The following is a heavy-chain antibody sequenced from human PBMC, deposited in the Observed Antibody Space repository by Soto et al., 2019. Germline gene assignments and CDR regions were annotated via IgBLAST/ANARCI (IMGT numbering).Heavy chain of an antibody. V-gene: IGHV1-18*01. Sequence: ASVKVSCKASGYTFTSYGISWVRQAPGQGLEWMGWISAYNGNTNYAQKLQGRVTMTTDTSTSTAYMELRSLRSDDTAVYYCATLWEYDILTGFALAYWGQGTLVTVSS. CDR3: ATLWEYDILTGFALAY. D-gene: IGHD3-9*01. CDR2: ISAYNGNT. CDR1: GYTFTSYG. J-gene: IGHJ4*02.